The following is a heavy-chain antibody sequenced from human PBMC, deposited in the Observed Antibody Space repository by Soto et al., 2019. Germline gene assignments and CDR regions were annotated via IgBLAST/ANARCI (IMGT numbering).Heavy chain of an antibody. CDR1: GFTFSSYA. D-gene: IGHD4-17*01. CDR2: ISGSGGST. V-gene: IGHV3-23*01. CDR3: AKEGGSTVTTRRNY. J-gene: IGHJ4*02. Sequence: EVQLLESGGGLVQPGGSLRLSCAASGFTFSSYAMSWVRQAPGKGLEWVSSISGSGGSTYYADSVKGRFTISRDNSKNTLYLQMNRRRAEDTAVYYCAKEGGSTVTTRRNYWCQGTLVTVSS.